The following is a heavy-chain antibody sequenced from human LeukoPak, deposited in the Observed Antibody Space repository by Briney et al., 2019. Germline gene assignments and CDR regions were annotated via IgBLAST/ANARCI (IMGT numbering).Heavy chain of an antibody. V-gene: IGHV1-46*01. Sequence: ASVKVSCKASGYTFTSYYMHWVRQAPGQGLEWMGIINPSGGSTSYAQKLQGRVTMTTDTSTSTAYMELRSLRSDDTAVYYCARDPGGEGDYYYYGMDVWGQGTTVTVSS. CDR3: ARDPGGEGDYYYYGMDV. CDR1: GYTFTSYY. D-gene: IGHD3-16*01. CDR2: INPSGGST. J-gene: IGHJ6*02.